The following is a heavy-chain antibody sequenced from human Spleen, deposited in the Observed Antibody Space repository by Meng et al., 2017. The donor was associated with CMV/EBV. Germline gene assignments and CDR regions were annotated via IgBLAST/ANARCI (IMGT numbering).Heavy chain of an antibody. Sequence: VQLVESGGGVVQPGRSLRLSCAASGFTFSSYAMHWVRQAPGKGLEWVAVISYDGSNKYYADSVKGRFTISRDNSKNTLYLQMNSLRADDSGVYYCARDVCGARDYWGQGTLVTVSS. V-gene: IGHV3-30-3*01. CDR2: ISYDGSNK. CDR3: ARDVCGARDY. J-gene: IGHJ4*02. CDR1: GFTFSSYA. D-gene: IGHD3-16*01.